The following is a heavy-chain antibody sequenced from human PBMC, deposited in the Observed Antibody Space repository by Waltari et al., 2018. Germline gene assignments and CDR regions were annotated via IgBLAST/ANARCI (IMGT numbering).Heavy chain of an antibody. D-gene: IGHD2-15*01. Sequence: QLQLQESGPGLVKPSGTLSLTCVVSGDPMGGNSWWSWVRQAPDKGRGWIGQVQRNGRTKYPPSLASRAIVSLDSSMNQLSLRILSATAADTAVYYCARDLGRGLFLDSWGQGTLVTVSP. CDR2: VQRNGRT. CDR1: GDPMGGNSW. CDR3: ARDLGRGLFLDS. V-gene: IGHV4-4*02. J-gene: IGHJ4*02.